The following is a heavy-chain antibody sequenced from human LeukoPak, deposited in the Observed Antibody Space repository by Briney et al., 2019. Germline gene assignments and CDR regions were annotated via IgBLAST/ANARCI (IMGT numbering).Heavy chain of an antibody. CDR3: ARESVYYYMDV. CDR2: ISSSSSTI. V-gene: IGHV3-48*01. CDR1: GFTFSSYS. J-gene: IGHJ6*03. Sequence: GGSLRLSCAASGFTFSSYSMNWVRQAPGKGLEWVSYISSSSSTIYYADSVKGRFIISRDNAKNSLYLQMNSLRAEDTAVYYCARESVYYYMDVWGKGTTVTVSS.